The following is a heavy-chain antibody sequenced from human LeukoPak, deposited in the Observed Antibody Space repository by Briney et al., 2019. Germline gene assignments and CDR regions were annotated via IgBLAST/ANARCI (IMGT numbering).Heavy chain of an antibody. CDR2: IYYSGST. J-gene: IGHJ6*03. CDR3: ATGSGSLYYYYYYMDV. D-gene: IGHD3-10*01. Sequence: PSETLSLTCTVSGSSISSYYWSWIRQPPGKGLEWIGYIYYSGSTNYNPSLKSRVTISVDTSKNQFSLKLSSVTAADTAVYYCATGSGSLYYYYYYMDVWGKGTTVTISS. CDR1: GSSISSYY. V-gene: IGHV4-59*01.